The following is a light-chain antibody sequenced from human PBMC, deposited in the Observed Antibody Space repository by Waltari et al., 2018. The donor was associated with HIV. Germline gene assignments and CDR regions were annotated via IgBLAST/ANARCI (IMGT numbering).Light chain of an antibody. J-gene: IGLJ2*01. CDR3: SSYAGNNVV. Sequence: QSALTQPPSASGSPGQSVTISCTGTSSDVGGYNYVSWYQQHPGKAPKLMIYEVNKRPAGVPDRFSGSKSGNTASLTVSGLQAEDEADYYCSSYAGNNVVCGGGTKLTVL. CDR2: EVN. CDR1: SSDVGGYNY. V-gene: IGLV2-8*01.